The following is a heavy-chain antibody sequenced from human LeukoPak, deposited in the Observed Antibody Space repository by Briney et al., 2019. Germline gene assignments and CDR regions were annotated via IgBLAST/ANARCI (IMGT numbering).Heavy chain of an antibody. D-gene: IGHD5-24*01. CDR2: IYHSGST. CDR1: GGSISSSNW. J-gene: IGHJ5*02. CDR3: ARDHRDGYNYYWFDP. V-gene: IGHV4-4*02. Sequence: PSETLSLTCAVSGGSISSSNWWSWVRQPPGKGLEWIGEIYHSGSTNYNPSLKSRVTISVDKSKNQFSLKLSSVTAADTAVYYCARDHRDGYNYYWFDPWGQGTLVTVSS.